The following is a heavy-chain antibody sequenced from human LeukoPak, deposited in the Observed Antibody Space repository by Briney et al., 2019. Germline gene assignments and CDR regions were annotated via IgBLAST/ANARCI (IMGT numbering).Heavy chain of an antibody. CDR3: AKDRDYDFWSGYSPS. D-gene: IGHD3-3*01. V-gene: IGHV3-23*01. CDR1: GFTFSSYA. J-gene: IGHJ5*02. CDR2: ISGSGGST. Sequence: GGSLRLSCAASGFTFSSYAMSWVRQAPGKGLEWVSAISGSGGSTYYADSVKGRFTISRGNSKNTLYLEMNSLRAEDTAVYYCAKDRDYDFWSGYSPSWGQGTLVTVSS.